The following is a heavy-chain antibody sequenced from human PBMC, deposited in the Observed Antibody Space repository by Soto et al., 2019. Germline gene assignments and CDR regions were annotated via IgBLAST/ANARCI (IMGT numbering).Heavy chain of an antibody. J-gene: IGHJ4*02. CDR3: ARLRGYSYGSLQY. D-gene: IGHD5-18*01. CDR1: GGSISSYY. CDR2: IYYSGST. Sequence: SETLSLTCTVSGGSISSYYWSWIRQPPGKGLEWIGYIYYSGSTNYNPSLKSRVTISVDTSKNQFSLKLSSVTAADTAVYYCARLRGYSYGSLQYWGQGTLVTVSS. V-gene: IGHV4-59*08.